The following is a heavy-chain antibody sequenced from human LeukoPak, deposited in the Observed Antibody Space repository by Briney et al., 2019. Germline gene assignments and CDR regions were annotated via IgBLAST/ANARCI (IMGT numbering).Heavy chain of an antibody. CDR3: ARGGVVSRGQWLCADY. D-gene: IGHD6-19*01. J-gene: IGHJ4*02. CDR1: GYTFTSNY. V-gene: IGHV1-46*01. CDR2: IYPRDGST. Sequence: ASVKVSCKASGYTFTSNYIHWVRQAPGQGLEWMGMIYPRDGSTSYAQKFQGRVTVTRDTSTSTVHMELSGLRSEDTAVYYCARGGVVSRGQWLCADYWGQGALVTVSS.